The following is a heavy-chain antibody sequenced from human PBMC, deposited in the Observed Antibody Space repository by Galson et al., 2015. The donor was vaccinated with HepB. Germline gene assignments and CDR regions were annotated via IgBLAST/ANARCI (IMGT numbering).Heavy chain of an antibody. CDR3: ARNRGYETFDY. CDR2: IKEDGSIK. CDR1: GFMFSGHW. V-gene: IGHV3-7*03. Sequence: SLRLSCAASGFMFSGHWMNWVRQAPGKGLEWVANIKEDGSIKYYVDSVTGRFTISRDKPRNLLYLQMNGLRAGDTAVYFCARNRGYETFDYWGQGALVTVSS. D-gene: IGHD5-12*01. J-gene: IGHJ4*02.